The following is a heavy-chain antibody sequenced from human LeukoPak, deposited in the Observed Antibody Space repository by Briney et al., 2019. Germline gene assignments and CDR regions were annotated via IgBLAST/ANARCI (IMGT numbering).Heavy chain of an antibody. J-gene: IGHJ4*02. V-gene: IGHV3-30-3*01. Sequence: GGSLRLSCAASGFTFSSYAMHWVRQAPGKGLEWVAVISYDGSNKYYADSVKGRFTISRDNSKNTLYLQMNSLRAEDTAVYYCARDSPPYYYDSSGYLSGYFGYWGQGTLVTVSS. CDR1: GFTFSSYA. D-gene: IGHD3-22*01. CDR3: ARDSPPYYYDSSGYLSGYFGY. CDR2: ISYDGSNK.